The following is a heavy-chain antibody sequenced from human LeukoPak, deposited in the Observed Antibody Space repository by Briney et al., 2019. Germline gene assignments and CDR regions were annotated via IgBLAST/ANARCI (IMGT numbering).Heavy chain of an antibody. J-gene: IGHJ5*02. CDR1: GFSFSNYE. Sequence: GGSLRLSCAASGFSFSNYEMNWVRQAPGKGLEGMSYITASSTNIYYADSVKGRFTISRDNAKNSLYVQMNGLRGEDTAVYYCAKGPGARGHFNWFDPWGQGTLVTVSS. CDR2: ITASSTNI. V-gene: IGHV3-48*03. D-gene: IGHD5-12*01. CDR3: AKGPGARGHFNWFDP.